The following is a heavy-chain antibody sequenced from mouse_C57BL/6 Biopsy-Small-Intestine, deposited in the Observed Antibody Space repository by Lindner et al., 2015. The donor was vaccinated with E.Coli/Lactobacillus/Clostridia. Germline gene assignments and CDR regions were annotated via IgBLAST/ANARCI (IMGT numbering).Heavy chain of an antibody. V-gene: IGHV1-81*01. D-gene: IGHD1-1*01. CDR1: GDTFTSHG. CDR2: IYPRSGNT. Sequence: VQLQESGAELARPGASVKLSCKASGDTFTSHGISWVKQRTGQGLEWIGEIYPRSGNTYYNEKFKGKATLTVDQSSSTAYMQLNSLTSEDSAVYYCARSRDYGSSYNFDYWGQGTTLTVSS. CDR3: ARSRDYGSSYNFDY. J-gene: IGHJ2*01.